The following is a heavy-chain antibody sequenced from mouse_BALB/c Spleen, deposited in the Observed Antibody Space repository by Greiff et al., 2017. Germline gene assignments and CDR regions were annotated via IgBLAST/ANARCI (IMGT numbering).Heavy chain of an antibody. V-gene: IGHV5-6-3*01. D-gene: IGHD1-1*01. Sequence: QVVESGGGLVQPGGSLKLSCAASGFTFSSYGMSWVRQTPDKRLELVATINSNGGSTYYPDSVKGRFTISRDNAKNTLYLQMSSLKSEDTAMYYCARGDYYGSSSHYYAMDYWGQGTSVTVSS. CDR2: INSNGGST. J-gene: IGHJ4*01. CDR1: GFTFSSYG. CDR3: ARGDYYGSSSHYYAMDY.